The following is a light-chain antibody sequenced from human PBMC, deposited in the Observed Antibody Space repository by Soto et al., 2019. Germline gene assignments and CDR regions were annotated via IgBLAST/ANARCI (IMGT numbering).Light chain of an antibody. CDR2: LAS. V-gene: IGKV1-39*01. CDR3: RESARALT. CDR1: QSISRY. Sequence: DITMTPPPASLTSYISNIVTIACRASQSISRYLSWYQQKPGKAPKILIYLASSLQSGVPSRFSGSGSGTDFTLTISSLQPEDLATYYCRESARALTFGQGTRLEVK. J-gene: IGKJ5*01.